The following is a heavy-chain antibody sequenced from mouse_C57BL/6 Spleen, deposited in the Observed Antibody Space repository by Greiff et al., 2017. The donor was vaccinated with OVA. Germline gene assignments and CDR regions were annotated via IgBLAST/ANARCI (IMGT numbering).Heavy chain of an antibody. CDR3: ANPYDYEAMDY. Sequence: QVQLQQPGAELVKPGASVKVSCKASGYTFTSYWMHWVKQRPGQGLEWIGSIHPSDSDTNYNQKFKGKATVTVDKSSSTAYMQLSSLTSEDASVYYCANPYDYEAMDYWGQGTSVTVSS. CDR1: GYTFTSYW. J-gene: IGHJ4*01. V-gene: IGHV1-74*01. CDR2: IHPSDSDT.